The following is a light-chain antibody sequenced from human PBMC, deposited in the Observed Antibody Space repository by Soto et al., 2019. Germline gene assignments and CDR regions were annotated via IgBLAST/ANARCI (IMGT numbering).Light chain of an antibody. V-gene: IGLV2-8*01. CDR2: EVS. J-gene: IGLJ3*02. CDR1: SSDAGGYKY. CDR3: SSNGGSYNWV. Sequence: QPVLTQPPSASGSPGQSVTISCTGSSSDAGGYKYVHWHQQHPGKAPKLLIYEVSKRPSGVPDRFSGSKSGNTASLTVSGLQAADEADDYCSSNGGSYNWVFGAGTKLTVL.